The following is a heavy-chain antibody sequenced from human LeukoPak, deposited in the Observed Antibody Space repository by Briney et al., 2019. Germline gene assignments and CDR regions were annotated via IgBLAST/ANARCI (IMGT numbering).Heavy chain of an antibody. J-gene: IGHJ4*02. CDR1: GFTVSSNY. Sequence: GGSLRLSCAASGFTVSSNYMSWVRQAPGKGLEWVSVIYSGGSTYYADSVKGRFTISRDNSKNTQYIQMNSLRAEDTAVYYCARVRPGGIAVAGTMYYWGQGTLATVSS. D-gene: IGHD6-19*01. CDR2: IYSGGST. V-gene: IGHV3-66*02. CDR3: ARVRPGGIAVAGTMYY.